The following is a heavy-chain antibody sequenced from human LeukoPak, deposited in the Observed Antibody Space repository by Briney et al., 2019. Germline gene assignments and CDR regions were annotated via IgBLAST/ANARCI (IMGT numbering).Heavy chain of an antibody. Sequence: PGGSLRLSCAASGFTFSSYEINWVRQAPGKGLEWVSYISSSGSTIFYADSVKGRFTISRDNAKNSLYLQMNSLRAEDTAVYYCARGCSGGSCYSDYYYYYMDVWGKGTTVTIS. J-gene: IGHJ6*03. V-gene: IGHV3-48*03. CDR2: ISSSGSTI. CDR1: GFTFSSYE. D-gene: IGHD2-15*01. CDR3: ARGCSGGSCYSDYYYYYMDV.